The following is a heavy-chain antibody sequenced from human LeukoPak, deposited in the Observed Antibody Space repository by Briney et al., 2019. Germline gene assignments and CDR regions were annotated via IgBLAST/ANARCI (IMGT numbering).Heavy chain of an antibody. D-gene: IGHD3-9*01. V-gene: IGHV3-23*01. J-gene: IGHJ4*02. Sequence: GGSLRLSCAASGFIFRNYDMSWVRQAPGKGMERVSAITGSGDTTYYADSVEGRFTISRDNSKNTLYVEMNTLRAEDTAVYYCAKWGDYDILTGYYVSDFWGQGTLVTVSS. CDR2: ITGSGDTT. CDR1: GFIFRNYD. CDR3: AKWGDYDILTGYYVSDF.